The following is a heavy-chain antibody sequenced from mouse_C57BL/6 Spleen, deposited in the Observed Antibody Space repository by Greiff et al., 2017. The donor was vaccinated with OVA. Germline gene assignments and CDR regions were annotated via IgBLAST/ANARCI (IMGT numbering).Heavy chain of an antibody. D-gene: IGHD1-1*01. J-gene: IGHJ4*01. V-gene: IGHV14-2*01. Sequence: VQLKQSGAELVKPGASVKLSCTASGFNIKDYYMHWVKQRTEQGLEWIGRIDPEDGETKYAPKFQGKATITADTSSNTAYLQLSSLTSEDTAVYYCARPFLTTVVADAMDYWGQGTSVTVSS. CDR1: GFNIKDYY. CDR2: IDPEDGET. CDR3: ARPFLTTVVADAMDY.